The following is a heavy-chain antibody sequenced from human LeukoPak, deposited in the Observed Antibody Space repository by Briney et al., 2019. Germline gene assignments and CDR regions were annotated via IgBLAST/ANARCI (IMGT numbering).Heavy chain of an antibody. V-gene: IGHV1-69*13. J-gene: IGHJ5*02. CDR1: GYTFTSYY. D-gene: IGHD5/OR15-5a*01. CDR2: IIPIFGTA. Sequence: SVKVSCKASGYTFTSYYMHWVRQAPGQGLEWMGGIIPIFGTANYAQKFQGRVTITADESTSTAYMELSSLRSEDTAVYYCARAIYASWFDPWGQGTLVTVSS. CDR3: ARAIYASWFDP.